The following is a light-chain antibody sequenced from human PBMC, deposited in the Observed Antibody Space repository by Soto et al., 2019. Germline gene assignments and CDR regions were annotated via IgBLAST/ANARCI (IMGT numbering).Light chain of an antibody. CDR1: QGISSY. J-gene: IGKJ1*01. CDR2: AAS. V-gene: IGKV1-9*01. Sequence: IQLTQSPSALSGSVVDRFTITCLASQGISSYLGWYQQKPGKAPNLLIYAASTLKSGVPSRFSGGGSGTDFTLTISSLQPEDFATYFCQHYNSDSWTFGQGTKVDIK. CDR3: QHYNSDSWT.